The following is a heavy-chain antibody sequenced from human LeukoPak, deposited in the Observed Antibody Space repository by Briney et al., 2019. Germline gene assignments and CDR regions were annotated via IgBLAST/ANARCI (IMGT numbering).Heavy chain of an antibody. D-gene: IGHD6-13*01. CDR2: ISWNSGSI. CDR1: GFSFDDYA. CDR3: AKEPSQGIAAARSFDY. V-gene: IGHV3-9*01. Sequence: PGGSLRLSCAASGFSFDDYAMHWVRQAPGKGLEWVSGISWNSGSIGYADSVKGRFTISRDNAKNSLYLQMNSLRAEDTALYYCAKEPSQGIAAARSFDYWGQGTLVTVSS. J-gene: IGHJ4*02.